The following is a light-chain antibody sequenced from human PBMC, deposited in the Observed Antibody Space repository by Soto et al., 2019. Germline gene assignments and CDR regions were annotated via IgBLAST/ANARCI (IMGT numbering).Light chain of an antibody. CDR1: QSVSSN. J-gene: IGKJ1*01. CDR2: GAS. V-gene: IGKV3D-15*02. Sequence: EIVMTQSPATLSVSPGERATLSCRASQSVSSNLAWYQQKPGQAPRLLIYGASNRETGIPARFSSSGSGTEFSLTISRLEPEDFAVYYCQQYDTSTRTFGQGTKVDIK. CDR3: QQYDTSTRT.